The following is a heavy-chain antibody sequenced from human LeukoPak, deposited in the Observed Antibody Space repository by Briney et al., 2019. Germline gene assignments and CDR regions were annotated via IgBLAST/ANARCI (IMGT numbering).Heavy chain of an antibody. Sequence: GRSVRLSWAASGVTFSSYAMRWVRQAPGKGLEWVSAISGSGGSTYYADSVKGRFTISRDNSKNTLYLQMNSLRAEDTAVYYCAIHGFHVPKYYFDYWGQGTLVTVSS. CDR3: AIHGFHVPKYYFDY. V-gene: IGHV3-23*01. CDR1: GVTFSSYA. D-gene: IGHD2-2*01. J-gene: IGHJ4*02. CDR2: ISGSGGST.